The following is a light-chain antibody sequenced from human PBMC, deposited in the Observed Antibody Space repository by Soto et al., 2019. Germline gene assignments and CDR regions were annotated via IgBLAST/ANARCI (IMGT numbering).Light chain of an antibody. CDR3: QQYGSSPRT. J-gene: IGKJ5*01. CDR2: GAS. V-gene: IGKV3-20*01. CDR1: QSVSSSY. Sequence: EIVLTQSPGTLSLSPGERATLSCRASQSVSSSYLAWYQQKPGQAPRLLIYGASSRATGIPDRFSGSGSGTEFTLTISSLQSEDFAVYFCQQYGSSPRTCGQGTRREIK.